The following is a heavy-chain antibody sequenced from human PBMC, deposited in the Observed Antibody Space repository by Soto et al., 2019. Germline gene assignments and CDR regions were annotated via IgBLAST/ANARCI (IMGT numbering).Heavy chain of an antibody. CDR1: GGSISSYY. V-gene: IGHV4-59*01. D-gene: IGHD3-3*01. Sequence: PSETLSITCPVSGGSISSYYWSWIRQPPGKGLEWIGHVDNSGSTNYNPSLGGRVSISVDTSKNQFSLRLSSATAADTAVYYCARVKAIEIFAVIIGDAFDSWGQETMVT. J-gene: IGHJ3*02. CDR3: ARVKAIEIFAVIIGDAFDS. CDR2: VDNSGST.